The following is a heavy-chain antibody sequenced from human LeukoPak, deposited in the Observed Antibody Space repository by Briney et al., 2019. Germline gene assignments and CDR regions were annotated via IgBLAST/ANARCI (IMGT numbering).Heavy chain of an antibody. J-gene: IGHJ4*02. Sequence: SGPTLVNPTQTPTLTCTFSGFSLSTSGVGVGWIRQPPGKALEWLALIYWDDDKRYSPSLKSRLTITKDTSKNQVVLTMTNMDPVDTATYYCAHSSFWQQLVPVPFDYWGQGTLVTVSS. D-gene: IGHD6-13*01. CDR2: IYWDDDK. V-gene: IGHV2-5*02. CDR3: AHSSFWQQLVPVPFDY. CDR1: GFSLSTSGVG.